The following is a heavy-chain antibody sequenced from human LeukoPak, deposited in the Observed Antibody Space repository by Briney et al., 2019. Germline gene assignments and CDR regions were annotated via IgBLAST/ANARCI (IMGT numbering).Heavy chain of an antibody. CDR1: GYTFTGYY. Sequence: GASVKVSCKASGYTFTGYYMHWVRQAPGQGLEWMGWINPNSGGTNYAQKFQGRVTMTRDTSISTAYMELSRLRSDDTAVYYCARDSGVERRDTNWFDPWGQGTLVTVSS. V-gene: IGHV1-2*02. CDR2: INPNSGGT. J-gene: IGHJ5*02. CDR3: ARDSGVERRDTNWFDP. D-gene: IGHD1-1*01.